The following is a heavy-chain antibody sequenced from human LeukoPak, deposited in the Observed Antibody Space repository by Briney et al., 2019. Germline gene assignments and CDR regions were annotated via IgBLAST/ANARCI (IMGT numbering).Heavy chain of an antibody. Sequence: GGSLRLSCAASGFTFSSYAMSWVRQAPGKGLEWVSAISGSGGSTYYADSVKGRFTISRDNSKNTLYLQMNSLRAEDTAVYYCAKAARRLYYYDSSGSFDYWGQGTLVTVSS. CDR1: GFTFSSYA. CDR2: ISGSGGST. CDR3: AKAARRLYYYDSSGSFDY. D-gene: IGHD3-22*01. J-gene: IGHJ4*02. V-gene: IGHV3-23*01.